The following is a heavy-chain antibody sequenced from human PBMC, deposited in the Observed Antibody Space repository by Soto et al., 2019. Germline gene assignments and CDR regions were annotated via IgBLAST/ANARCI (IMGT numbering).Heavy chain of an antibody. D-gene: IGHD4-17*01. CDR2: IYYSGST. Sequence: QVQLQESGPGLVKPSQTLSLTCTVSGGSISSGGYYWSWIRQHPGKGLEWIGYIYYSGSTYYNPSLKSRVTISVDTSKNQFSLKLSSVTAADTAVYYCARAMLYGDYDLSAGDAFDIWGQGTMVTVSS. CDR1: GGSISSGGYY. CDR3: ARAMLYGDYDLSAGDAFDI. J-gene: IGHJ3*02. V-gene: IGHV4-31*03.